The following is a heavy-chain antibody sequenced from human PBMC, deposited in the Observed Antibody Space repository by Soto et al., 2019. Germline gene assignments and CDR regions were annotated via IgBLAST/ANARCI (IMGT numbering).Heavy chain of an antibody. CDR1: GGSISSGDYS. V-gene: IGHV4-30-2*01. CDR3: ARVDSYCHRGGYFFDY. CDR2: IYHSGRT. D-gene: IGHD5-18*01. Sequence: QLQLQESGSGLVKPSQTLSLTCVVSGGSISSGDYSWSWIRQPPGKGLEWIGYIYHSGRTYYNASLKSRVTISLDRSKNQFSLKLSSVTAADTAVYYCARVDSYCHRGGYFFDYWAQGTLVTVSS. J-gene: IGHJ4*02.